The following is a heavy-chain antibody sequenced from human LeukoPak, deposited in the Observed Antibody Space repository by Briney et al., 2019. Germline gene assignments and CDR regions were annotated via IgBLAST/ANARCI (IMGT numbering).Heavy chain of an antibody. CDR2: ISAYNGNT. CDR3: AVVGVVVPAATPFEY. Sequence: ASVKVSCKASGYTFTSYGISWVRQAPGQGLEWMGWISAYNGNTNYAQKLQGRVTMTTDTSTSTAYIELRSLRSDDTAVYYCAVVGVVVPAATPFEYWGQGTLVTVSS. CDR1: GYTFTSYG. V-gene: IGHV1-18*01. D-gene: IGHD2-2*01. J-gene: IGHJ4*02.